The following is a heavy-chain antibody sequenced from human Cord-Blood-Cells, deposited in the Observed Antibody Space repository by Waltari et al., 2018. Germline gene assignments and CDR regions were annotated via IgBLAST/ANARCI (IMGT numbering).Heavy chain of an antibody. V-gene: IGHV4-38-2*02. J-gene: IGHJ4*02. CDR2: IYHSGST. CDR3: ARGGAARPVDY. CDR1: GYSISSGYS. D-gene: IGHD6-6*01. Sequence: QVQLQESGPGLVKPSETLSLTCTVSGYSISSGYSWGWIRQPPGKGLEWIGSIYHSGSTYYNPSLKSRVTISVDTSKNQFSLKLSSVTAADTAVYYCARGGAARPVDYWGQGTLVTVSS.